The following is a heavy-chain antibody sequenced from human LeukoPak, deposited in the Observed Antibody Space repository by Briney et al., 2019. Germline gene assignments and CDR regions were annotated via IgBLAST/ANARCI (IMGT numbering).Heavy chain of an antibody. Sequence: GEPLKISCKASGYSFSDYWIGWVRHMPGKGLEWMTIIYPDDSETRYSPSLQGQATISADKSINTAYLQWSSLKASDTGMYYCARQRGYRMTKDGFDVWGQGTMVTVSS. D-gene: IGHD2-2*03. J-gene: IGHJ3*01. V-gene: IGHV5-51*01. CDR3: ARQRGYRMTKDGFDV. CDR2: IYPDDSET. CDR1: GYSFSDYW.